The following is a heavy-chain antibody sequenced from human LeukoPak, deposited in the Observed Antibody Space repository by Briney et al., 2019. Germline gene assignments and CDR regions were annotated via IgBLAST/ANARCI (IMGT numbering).Heavy chain of an antibody. J-gene: IGHJ4*02. CDR3: ARHAGGIAAAGTRPFDY. CDR1: GASFSSSTYY. V-gene: IGHV4-39*01. CDR2: IYYSGST. D-gene: IGHD6-13*01. Sequence: SETLSLTCTVSGASFSSSTYYWGWIRQPPGKGLEWIGSIYYSGSTYYNPSLRSRVTMSVDTSKNQFSLKLSSVTAADTAVYYCARHAGGIAAAGTRPFDYWGQGTLVTVSS.